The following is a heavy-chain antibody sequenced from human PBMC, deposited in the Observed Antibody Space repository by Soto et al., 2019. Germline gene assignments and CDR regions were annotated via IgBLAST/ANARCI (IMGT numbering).Heavy chain of an antibody. J-gene: IGHJ6*02. D-gene: IGHD3-22*01. V-gene: IGHV1-18*01. CDR1: GYSFSSYG. Sequence: GASVKVSCKASGYSFSSYGITWVRQAPGQGLEWLGWISPYNDDTKYAQRLQGRVTMTTDTSTRTAYMDIRGLRSDDTAIYYCARGGYYDSSGDRNYHYYGMDVCRPGHTVTVSS. CDR2: ISPYNDDT. CDR3: ARGGYYDSSGDRNYHYYGMDV.